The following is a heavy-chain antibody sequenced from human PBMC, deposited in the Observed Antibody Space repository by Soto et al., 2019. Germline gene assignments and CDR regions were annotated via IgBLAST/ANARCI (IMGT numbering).Heavy chain of an antibody. D-gene: IGHD6-19*01. CDR1: GYNFNGYY. CDR3: AKVISTIGSKQWLAQTKHQALDY. CDR2: MNPNTGGA. V-gene: IGHV1-2*02. Sequence: QVNLVQSGAEVKKPGASVKVSCKASGYNFNGYYIHWVRQAPGQGLEWMGWMNPNTGGANYAQKFQGKVIMTTDTSISTAYLELRSLISDDTAVYYCAKVISTIGSKQWLAQTKHQALDYWGQGTLVTVSS. J-gene: IGHJ4*02.